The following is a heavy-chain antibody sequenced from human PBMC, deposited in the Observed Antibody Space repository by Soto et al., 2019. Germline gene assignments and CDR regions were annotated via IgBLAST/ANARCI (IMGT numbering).Heavy chain of an antibody. Sequence: QVQLVESGGGVVQPGRSLRLSCAASGFTFSSYGMHWVLQAPGQGLEWVAVISYDGSNKYYADSVKGRFTISRDNSKNTLYLQMNSLRAEDTAVYYCAKDDRPIAARPYYFDYWGQGTLVTVSS. CDR1: GFTFSSYG. V-gene: IGHV3-30*18. CDR2: ISYDGSNK. J-gene: IGHJ4*02. CDR3: AKDDRPIAARPYYFDY. D-gene: IGHD6-6*01.